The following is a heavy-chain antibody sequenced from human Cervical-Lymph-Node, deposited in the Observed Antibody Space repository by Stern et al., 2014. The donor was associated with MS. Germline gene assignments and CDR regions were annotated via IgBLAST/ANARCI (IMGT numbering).Heavy chain of an antibody. Sequence: EVQLVESGGGVVRPGGSLRLSCAASGFIFDDYGMSWVRQAPGKGPEWVSAINYNGGSTDYAGAVKGRFAISRDNAKKSLYLRMNSLRVEDTAVYHCARAFCTGGVCYSFPFYGMDVWGQGTTVTVSS. D-gene: IGHD2-8*02. CDR3: ARAFCTGGVCYSFPFYGMDV. CDR2: INYNGGST. CDR1: GFIFDDYG. J-gene: IGHJ6*02. V-gene: IGHV3-20*01.